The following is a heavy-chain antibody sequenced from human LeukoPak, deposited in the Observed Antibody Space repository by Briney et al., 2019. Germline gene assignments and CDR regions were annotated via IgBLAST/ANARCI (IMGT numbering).Heavy chain of an antibody. D-gene: IGHD1-26*01. CDR3: ARDVGFIVGATPGAFDI. CDR2: INQEGSDK. CDR1: GFTFSTYW. Sequence: GGSLRLSCAASGFTFSTYWMSWVRQAPGKGLEWVANINQEGSDKYYVDSVKGRFTISRDNAKNSLFLQMNSLRAEDTAVYYCARDVGFIVGATPGAFDIWGQGTMVTVSS. V-gene: IGHV3-7*01. J-gene: IGHJ3*02.